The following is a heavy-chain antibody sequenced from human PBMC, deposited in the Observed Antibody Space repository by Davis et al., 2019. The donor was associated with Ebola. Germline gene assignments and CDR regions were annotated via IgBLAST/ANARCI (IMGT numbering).Heavy chain of an antibody. V-gene: IGHV3-11*01. CDR3: ARDWGITMVRGVIVN. D-gene: IGHD3-10*01. Sequence: GESLKISCAASGFTFSDFYMSWIRQAPGKGLEWVSFVSRSGSGIYYAESVKGRFTISRDNAKNSLYLQMNSLRAEDTAVYYCARDWGITMVRGVIVNWGQGTLVTVSS. CDR1: GFTFSDFY. CDR2: VSRSGSGI. J-gene: IGHJ4*02.